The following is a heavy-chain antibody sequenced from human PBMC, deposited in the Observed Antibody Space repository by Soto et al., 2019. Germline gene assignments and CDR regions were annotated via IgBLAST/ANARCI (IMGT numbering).Heavy chain of an antibody. CDR2: IRGFSPYT. D-gene: IGHD3-22*01. V-gene: IGHV3-21*04. CDR3: AKDSHYDSTPRVGMDV. J-gene: IGHJ6*02. Sequence: GALRLSCISSGFTFRTYTMNWVRQAPGKGLEWVSGIRGFSPYTFYAESVKGRFTISRDNAKNSLYLQMNSLRAEDTAVYYCAKDSHYDSTPRVGMDVWGQGTTVTVSS. CDR1: GFTFRTYT.